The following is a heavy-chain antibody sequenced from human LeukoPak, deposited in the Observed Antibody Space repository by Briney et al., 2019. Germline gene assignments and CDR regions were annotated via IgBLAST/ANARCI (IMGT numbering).Heavy chain of an antibody. D-gene: IGHD2-8*01. J-gene: IGHJ4*02. CDR1: GFTFSSYS. CDR3: ARVEILVMVYAFDY. CDR2: ISSSSSYI. V-gene: IGHV3-21*01. Sequence: NPGGSLRLSCAASGFTFSSYSMNWVRQAPGKGLEWVSSISSSSSYIYYADSVKGRFTISRDNAKNSLYLQMNSLTAEDTTVYYCARVEILVMVYAFDYWGQGTLVTVSS.